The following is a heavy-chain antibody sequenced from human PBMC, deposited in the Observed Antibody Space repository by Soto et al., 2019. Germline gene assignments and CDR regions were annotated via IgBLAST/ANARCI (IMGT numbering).Heavy chain of an antibody. J-gene: IGHJ4*02. D-gene: IGHD6-19*01. CDR2: ISSNGGST. V-gene: IGHV3-64D*06. Sequence: GGSLRLSCAASGFTFSRYAMHWVGEAPGKGLEYVSAISSNGGSTYYADSVKGRFTISRDNSKNMVYFQMGSLRAEDTAVYYCAPYPAVAGDQPFDSWGQGTLVTVSS. CDR1: GFTFSRYA. CDR3: APYPAVAGDQPFDS.